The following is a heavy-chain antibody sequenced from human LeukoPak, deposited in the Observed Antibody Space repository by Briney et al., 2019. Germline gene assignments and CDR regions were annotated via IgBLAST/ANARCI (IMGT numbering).Heavy chain of an antibody. V-gene: IGHV1-2*02. D-gene: IGHD2-15*01. CDR1: GYSFTGYH. CDR2: INPNSGGS. J-gene: IGHJ4*02. Sequence: ASVKVSCKAFGYSFTGYHIHWVRQAPGQGLEWMGWINPNSGGSNCAQKFQGRVTMTRDTSISTAYLDLSRLRSDDTAVYYCARCQLVVAASLCDYWGQGVLVTVSS. CDR3: ARCQLVVAASLCDY.